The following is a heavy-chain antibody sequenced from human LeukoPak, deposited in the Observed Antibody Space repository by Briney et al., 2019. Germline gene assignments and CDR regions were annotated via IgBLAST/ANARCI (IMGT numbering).Heavy chain of an antibody. Sequence: GGSLRLSCAASGFTFSSYSMNWVRQAPGKGLEWVSSISSSYIYYADSVKGRFTISRDNAKNSLYLQMNSLRAEDTAVYYCARDPVDTALWNYFDYWGQGTLVTVSS. D-gene: IGHD5-18*01. CDR2: ISSSYI. V-gene: IGHV3-21*01. CDR3: ARDPVDTALWNYFDY. J-gene: IGHJ4*02. CDR1: GFTFSSYS.